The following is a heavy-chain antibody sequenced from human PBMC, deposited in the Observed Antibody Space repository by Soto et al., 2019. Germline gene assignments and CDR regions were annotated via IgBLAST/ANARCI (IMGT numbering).Heavy chain of an antibody. Sequence: GGSLRLSCAASGFTFSSYAMSWVRQAPGKGLEWVSAISGSGGSTYYADSVKGRFTISRDNSKNTLYLQMNSLRAEDTAVYYCAKRKRITIFGYPTGYMDVWGKGTTVTISS. CDR1: GFTFSSYA. V-gene: IGHV3-23*01. D-gene: IGHD3-3*01. CDR3: AKRKRITIFGYPTGYMDV. J-gene: IGHJ6*03. CDR2: ISGSGGST.